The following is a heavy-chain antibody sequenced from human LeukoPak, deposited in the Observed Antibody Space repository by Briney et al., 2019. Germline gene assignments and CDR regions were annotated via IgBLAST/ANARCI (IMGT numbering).Heavy chain of an antibody. Sequence: PSQTLSLTCAVSGGSISSGGYSWSWIRQPPGKGLEWIGYIYHSGSTYYNPPLKSRVTISVDRSKNQFSLKLSSVTAADTAVYYCARNHLTGYFYYGMDVWGKGTTVTVSS. V-gene: IGHV4-30-2*01. CDR3: ARNHLTGYFYYGMDV. CDR2: IYHSGST. D-gene: IGHD3-9*01. CDR1: GGSISSGGYS. J-gene: IGHJ6*04.